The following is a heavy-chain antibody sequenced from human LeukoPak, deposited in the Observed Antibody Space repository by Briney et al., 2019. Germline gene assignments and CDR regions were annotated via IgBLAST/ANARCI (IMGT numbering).Heavy chain of an antibody. V-gene: IGHV1-2*02. D-gene: IGHD6-19*01. Sequence: GASVKVSCKASGYTFTGYYMHWMRQAPGQGLGWMGWINPNSGGTKYAQKFQGRVTMTRDTSISTAYMELSRLRSDDTAVYYCARGIAVAGDAFDIRGQGTMVTVSS. CDR1: GYTFTGYY. J-gene: IGHJ3*02. CDR2: INPNSGGT. CDR3: ARGIAVAGDAFDI.